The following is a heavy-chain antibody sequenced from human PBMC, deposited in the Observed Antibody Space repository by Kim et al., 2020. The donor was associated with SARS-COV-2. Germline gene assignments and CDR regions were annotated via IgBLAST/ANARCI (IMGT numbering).Heavy chain of an antibody. D-gene: IGHD2-15*01. CDR2: ISGSGGST. V-gene: IGHV3-23*01. Sequence: GGSLRLSCAASGFTFSSYAMSWVRQAPGKGLEWVSAISGSGGSTYYADSVKGRFTISRDNSKNMLYLQMNSLRAEDTAVYYCAKGQMAQDIVVVVAATGGYSYGPFDYWGQGTLVTVSS. CDR3: AKGQMAQDIVVVVAATGGYSYGPFDY. CDR1: GFTFSSYA. J-gene: IGHJ4*02.